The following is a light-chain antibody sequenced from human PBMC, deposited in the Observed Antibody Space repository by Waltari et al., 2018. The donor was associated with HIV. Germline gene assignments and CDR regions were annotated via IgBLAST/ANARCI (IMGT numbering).Light chain of an antibody. J-gene: IGLJ3*02. CDR2: GNN. CDR3: QSYDTSLSGSV. V-gene: IGLV1-40*01. CDR1: SSNIGARPRFD. Sequence: QSVLTQPPSVSGAPGQRVPISCTWRSSNIGARPRFDVPWYQQHPGTAPKLLIYGNNNRPSGVPDRFSGSKSGASASLAITGLQAEDEADYYCQSYDTSLSGSVFGGGTKLTVL.